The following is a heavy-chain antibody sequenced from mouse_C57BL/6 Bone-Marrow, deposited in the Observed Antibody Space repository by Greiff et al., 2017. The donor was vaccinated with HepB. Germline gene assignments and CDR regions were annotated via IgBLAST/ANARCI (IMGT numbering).Heavy chain of an antibody. V-gene: IGHV1-50*01. J-gene: IGHJ1*03. CDR2: IDPSDSYT. Sequence: QVQLQQPGAELVKPGASVTLSCKASGYTFTSYWMQWVKQRPGQGLEWIGEIDPSDSYTNYNQKFKGKATLTVDTSSSTAYMQLSSLTSEDSAVYYCARLYYGSSYGYFDVWGTGTTVTVSS. D-gene: IGHD1-1*01. CDR1: GYTFTSYW. CDR3: ARLYYGSSYGYFDV.